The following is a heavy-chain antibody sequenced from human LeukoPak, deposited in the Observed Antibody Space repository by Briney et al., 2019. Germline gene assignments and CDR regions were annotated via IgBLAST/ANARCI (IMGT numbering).Heavy chain of an antibody. D-gene: IGHD6-13*01. CDR2: INAGNGNT. CDR1: GYTFTSYA. J-gene: IGHJ4*02. CDR3: ARDLESSWYSFYFDY. V-gene: IGHV1-3*01. Sequence: ASVKVSCKASGYTFTSYAMHWVRQAPGQRLEWMGWINAGNGNTKYSQKFQGRVTITRDTSASTACMELSSLRSEDTAVYYCARDLESSWYSFYFDYWGQGTLVTVSS.